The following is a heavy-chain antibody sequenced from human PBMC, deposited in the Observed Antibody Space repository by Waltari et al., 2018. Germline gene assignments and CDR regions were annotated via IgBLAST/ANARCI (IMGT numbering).Heavy chain of an antibody. D-gene: IGHD3-22*01. Sequence: QVHLQESGPGLVKPSEILSLSCTVSGGSVDSLFLGLLRQSPGRGLEWIGFVYYTGRTDYNPSLRSRVTISMDTSRSQVSLRLTSVTAADTAVYYCARNYDTNGRYRIPYWSFDLWGPGTLVSVSS. CDR3: ARNYDTNGRYRIPYWSFDL. V-gene: IGHV4-59*02. J-gene: IGHJ2*01. CDR2: VYYTGRT. CDR1: GGSVDSLF.